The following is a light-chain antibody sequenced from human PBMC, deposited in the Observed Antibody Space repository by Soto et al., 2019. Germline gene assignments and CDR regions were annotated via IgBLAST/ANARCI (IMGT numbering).Light chain of an antibody. J-gene: IGKJ1*01. CDR2: GAS. Sequence: EIVLTQSPATLSLSPGERATLSCRASQSVSTYLAWYQQKPGQAPRLLIYGASNRATDIPARFSGSGSGTDFTLTISSLEPEDFAVYYCQQRSNWPRTFGQGTKVEIK. CDR1: QSVSTY. V-gene: IGKV3-11*01. CDR3: QQRSNWPRT.